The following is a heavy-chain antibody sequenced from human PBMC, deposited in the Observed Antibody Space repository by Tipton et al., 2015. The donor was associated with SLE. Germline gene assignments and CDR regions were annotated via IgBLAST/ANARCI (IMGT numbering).Heavy chain of an antibody. CDR1: GGSISSSSYH. CDR2: IYYSGST. Sequence: TLSLTCTVSGGSISSSSYHWGWIRQPPGKGLEWIGSIYYSGSTHYNPSLKSRVTISVDTSKNQYSLKLNSVTAADTAVFYCARGGYGDYSVLPAFDIWGQGTMVTVSS. J-gene: IGHJ3*02. D-gene: IGHD4-17*01. V-gene: IGHV4-39*07. CDR3: ARGGYGDYSVLPAFDI.